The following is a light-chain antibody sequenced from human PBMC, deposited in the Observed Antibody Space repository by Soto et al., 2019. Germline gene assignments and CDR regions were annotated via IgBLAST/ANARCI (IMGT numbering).Light chain of an antibody. CDR1: QSVSNS. CDR3: QQYGSSPLWT. Sequence: EIVLIQSPATLSLSPGEGATLSCRASQSVSNSLAWYQQNPGQAPRLLIYDASKRATGIPARFSGSGSGTDFTLTISRLEPEDFAVYYCQQYGSSPLWTFGQGTKVDIK. J-gene: IGKJ1*01. V-gene: IGKV3-20*01. CDR2: DAS.